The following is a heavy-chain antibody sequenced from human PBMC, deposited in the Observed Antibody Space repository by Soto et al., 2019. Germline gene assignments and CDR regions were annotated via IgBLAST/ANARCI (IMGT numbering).Heavy chain of an antibody. CDR3: ARAEYSSSAPFDY. J-gene: IGHJ4*02. D-gene: IGHD6-6*01. CDR2: INPNSGGT. V-gene: IGHV1-2*04. CDR1: GYTFTGYY. Sequence: ASVKVSCKASGYTFTGYYMHWVRQAPGQGLEWMGWINPNSGGTNYAQKFQGWVTMTRDTSISTAYMELSRLRSDDTAVYYCARAEYSSSAPFDYWGQGTLVTVS.